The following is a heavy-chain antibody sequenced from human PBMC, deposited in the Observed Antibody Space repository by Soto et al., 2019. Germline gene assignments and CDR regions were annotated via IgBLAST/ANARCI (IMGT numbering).Heavy chain of an antibody. J-gene: IGHJ4*02. D-gene: IGHD2-15*01. Sequence: PGGSMRLSCAASGFTFRSYAMTWVRQAPGKGLEWVSVISSSGGATHYADSVKGRFTISRDNSKNTLYLQMNSLRAEDTAVYYCAKDRVSGRPDFDYWGQGTLVTVSS. V-gene: IGHV3-23*01. CDR2: ISSSGGAT. CDR3: AKDRVSGRPDFDY. CDR1: GFTFRSYA.